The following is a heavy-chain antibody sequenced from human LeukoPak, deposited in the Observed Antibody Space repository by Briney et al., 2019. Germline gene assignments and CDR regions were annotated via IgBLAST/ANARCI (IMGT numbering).Heavy chain of an antibody. CDR2: INWNGGTI. CDR3: AEESGSGRTRWFDA. CDR1: GFSFDAYA. V-gene: IGHV3-9*01. J-gene: IGHJ5*02. D-gene: IGHD6-19*01. Sequence: GRSLRLSCAASGFSFDAYAMHWVRQAPGKGLEWVSGINWNGGTIGYADSVKGRFTISRDNAKNSLYLQMNSLRAEDTALYYCAEESGSGRTRWFDAWGQGTLVTVSS.